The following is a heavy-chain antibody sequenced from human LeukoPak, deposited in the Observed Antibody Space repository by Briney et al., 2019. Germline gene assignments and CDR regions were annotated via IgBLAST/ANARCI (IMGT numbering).Heavy chain of an antibody. CDR3: AKDHFGWFDP. J-gene: IGHJ5*02. CDR1: GFTFSSYW. CDR2: IKQDGSEK. V-gene: IGHV3-7*01. Sequence: PGGSLRLSCAASGFTFSSYWMSWVRQAPGKGLEWVANIKQDGSEKYYVDSVKGRFTISRDNSKNTLYLQMNSLRAEDTAVYYCAKDHFGWFDPWGQGTLVTVSS. D-gene: IGHD3-10*01.